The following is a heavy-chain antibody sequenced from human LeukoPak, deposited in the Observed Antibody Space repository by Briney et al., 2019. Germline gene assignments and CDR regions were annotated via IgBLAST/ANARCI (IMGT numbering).Heavy chain of an antibody. J-gene: IGHJ3*02. V-gene: IGHV1-18*01. CDR2: ISAYNGNT. Sequence: GASVTVSCKASGYTFTSYGISWVRQAPGQGLEGMGWISAYNGNTNYAQKFQGRVTMTTDTSTSTAYMELRSLRSDDTAVYYCARADYGDYRDAFDIWGQGTMVTVSS. CDR3: ARADYGDYRDAFDI. CDR1: GYTFTSYG. D-gene: IGHD4-17*01.